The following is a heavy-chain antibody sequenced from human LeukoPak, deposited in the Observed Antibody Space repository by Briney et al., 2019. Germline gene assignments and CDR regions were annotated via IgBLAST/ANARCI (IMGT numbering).Heavy chain of an antibody. CDR2: ISYDGSNK. V-gene: IGHV3-30*18. CDR3: AKEYRYFDWLSTFDGMDA. D-gene: IGHD3-9*01. Sequence: PGGSLRLSCAASGFTFSSYGMHWVRQAPGKGLEWVAVISYDGSNKYYADSVKGRFTISRDNSKNTLYLQMNSLRAEDTAVYYCAKEYRYFDWLSTFDGMDAWGQGTTVTVSS. CDR1: GFTFSSYG. J-gene: IGHJ6*02.